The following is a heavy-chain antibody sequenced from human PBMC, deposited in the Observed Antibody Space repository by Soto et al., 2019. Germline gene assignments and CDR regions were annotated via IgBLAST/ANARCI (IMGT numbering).Heavy chain of an antibody. J-gene: IGHJ6*02. CDR2: IYCGGST. D-gene: IGHD1-7*01. Sequence: EVQLVESGGGLVQPGGSLRLSCAASGFNVSSNYMSWVRQAPGKGLEWASVIYCGGSTYYADSVKGRFTISRDNFKNTLYLQINSLRAEDTAVYYCARDRRTKDGMDVWGQGTTFTVSS. V-gene: IGHV3-66*01. CDR3: ARDRRTKDGMDV. CDR1: GFNVSSNY.